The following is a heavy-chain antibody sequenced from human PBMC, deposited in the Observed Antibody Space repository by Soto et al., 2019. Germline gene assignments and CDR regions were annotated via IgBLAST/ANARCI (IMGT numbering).Heavy chain of an antibody. CDR2: VYYSGST. CDR1: GGSISSSSYY. V-gene: IGHV4-39*01. D-gene: IGHD2-8*01. CDR3: ARMVRENYFEY. Sequence: SETLSLTCTVSGGSISSSSYYWGWIRQPPGKGLEWIGNVYYSGSTYYNPSLKSRVTISVDTSKNQFSLKVNSVTAADTALYYCARMVRENYFEYWGHGSLVTVS. J-gene: IGHJ4*01.